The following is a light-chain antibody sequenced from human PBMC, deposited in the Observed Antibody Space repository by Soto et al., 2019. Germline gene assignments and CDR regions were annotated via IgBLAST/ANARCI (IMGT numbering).Light chain of an antibody. CDR1: QSISSY. V-gene: IGKV1-39*01. CDR2: SAS. CDR3: QQSYSTPPWT. J-gene: IGKJ1*01. Sequence: DIQVTQSPSTLSAFVGDRVTITCRASQSISSYLNWYQQKPGKAPKLLIYSASSLQSGVPSRFSGSGSGRDFTLTISSLQPEDFATYYCQQSYSTPPWTFGQGTKVEIK.